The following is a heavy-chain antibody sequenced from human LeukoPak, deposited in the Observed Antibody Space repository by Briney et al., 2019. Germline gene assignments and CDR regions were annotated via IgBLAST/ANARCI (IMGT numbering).Heavy chain of an antibody. D-gene: IGHD3-22*01. CDR1: GFTFSSYG. V-gene: IGHV3-33*01. CDR3: ARDGDYDSSGYLSH. J-gene: IGHJ4*02. CDR2: ICYDGSNK. Sequence: GGSLRLSCAASGFTFSSYGMHWVRQAPGKGLEGVAVICYDGSNKYYADSVKGRFTISRDNSKNTLYLQMNGLRAEDTAVYYCARDGDYDSSGYLSHWGQGTLVTVSS.